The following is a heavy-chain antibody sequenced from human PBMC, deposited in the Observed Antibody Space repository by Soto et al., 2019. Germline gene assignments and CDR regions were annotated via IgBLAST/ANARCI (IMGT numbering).Heavy chain of an antibody. J-gene: IGHJ6*02. CDR3: ARGGEFYLLDV. CDR1: GGSISGYY. CDR2: KHTSGTT. Sequence: QVQLQESGPGLVKPSETLSLTCTVSGGSISGYYWTWIRQPAGKGLEWIGRKHTSGTTNYNPSLKSRVNMSIDTSTNQFSLNLSSVTAADTAVYYCARGGEFYLLDVWGQGTTVAVSS. V-gene: IGHV4-4*07. D-gene: IGHD3-16*01.